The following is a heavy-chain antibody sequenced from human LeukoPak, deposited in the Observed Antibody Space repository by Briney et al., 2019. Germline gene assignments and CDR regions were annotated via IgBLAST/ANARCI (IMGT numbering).Heavy chain of an antibody. CDR1: GFTFDDYA. CDR3: AKETSHYYYGMDV. J-gene: IGHJ6*02. Sequence: GGSLRLSCAASGFTFDDYAMHWVRQAPGKGLEWVSGISWNSGSVGYADSVKGRFTIPRDNAKNSLYLQMNSLRAEDTALYYCAKETSHYYYGMDVWGQGTTVTVSS. CDR2: ISWNSGSV. V-gene: IGHV3-9*01. D-gene: IGHD2-2*01.